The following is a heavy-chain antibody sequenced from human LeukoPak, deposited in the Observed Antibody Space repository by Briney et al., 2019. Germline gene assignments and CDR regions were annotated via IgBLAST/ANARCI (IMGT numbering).Heavy chain of an antibody. J-gene: IGHJ3*02. V-gene: IGHV4-59*01. CDR3: ARGGLENGYHSNDGFDI. Sequence: SETLSLTCTVSGGSISGYYWSWLRQPPGKGLEWIGYIYYSGSTKYNPSLKSRVPMSVDTSKNQFSLKLRSVTTADTAVYDCARGGLENGYHSNDGFDIWGQGTMVSVSS. D-gene: IGHD3-22*01. CDR1: GGSISGYY. CDR2: IYYSGST.